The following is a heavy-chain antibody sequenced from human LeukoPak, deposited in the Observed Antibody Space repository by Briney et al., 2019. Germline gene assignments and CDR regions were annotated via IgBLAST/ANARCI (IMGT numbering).Heavy chain of an antibody. CDR2: ISGSGSST. D-gene: IGHD3-22*01. CDR1: GFTFSSYA. CDR3: AKVHMYYYESSGYIDY. J-gene: IGHJ4*02. V-gene: IGHV3-23*01. Sequence: GSLRLSCVASGFTFSSYAMSWVRQAPGKRLEWASAISGSGSSTYYADSVKGRFTISRDNSKNTLYLQMNSLRAEDTAVYYCAKVHMYYYESSGYIDYWGQGTLVTVSS.